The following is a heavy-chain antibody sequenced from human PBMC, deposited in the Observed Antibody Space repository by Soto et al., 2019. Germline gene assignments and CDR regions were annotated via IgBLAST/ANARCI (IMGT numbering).Heavy chain of an antibody. CDR3: VRDRWGYVSGAFDY. J-gene: IGHJ4*02. D-gene: IGHD3-10*01. V-gene: IGHV3-30*04. CDR1: GFTFSNV. Sequence: QVQLVESGGGVVQPGRSLRLSCAASGFTFSNVMHWVRQAPGKGLEWVAVISYDGSQKFHADSVKGRFTISRDNSKNTVYLQMNSLRSEDTAVYYCVRDRWGYVSGAFDYWGQGTQVTVPS. CDR2: ISYDGSQK.